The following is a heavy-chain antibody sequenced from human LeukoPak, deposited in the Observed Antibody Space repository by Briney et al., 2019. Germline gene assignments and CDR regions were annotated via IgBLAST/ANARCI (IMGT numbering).Heavy chain of an antibody. CDR3: ARDLRGFDY. J-gene: IGHJ4*02. Sequence: PGGSLRLSCAASGYTFSSYSMNWVRQAPGKGLEWVSSISSSSSYIYYADSVKGRFTISRDNAKNSLYLQMNSLRAEDTAVYYCARDLRGFDYWGQGNLVTVSS. CDR1: GYTFSSYS. V-gene: IGHV3-21*01. CDR2: ISSSSSYI.